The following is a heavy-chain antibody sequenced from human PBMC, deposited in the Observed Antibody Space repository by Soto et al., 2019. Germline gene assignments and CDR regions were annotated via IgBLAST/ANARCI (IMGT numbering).Heavy chain of an antibody. CDR3: ARDRGVTPNYYYYGMAV. J-gene: IGHJ6*02. CDR2: IYSGGSA. D-gene: IGHD2-21*02. Sequence: PGGSLRLSCAASGFTVSSNYMSWVRQAPGKGLEWVSVIYSGGSAYYADSVKGRFTISRDNSKNTLYLQMNSLRAEDAAVYYCARDRGVTPNYYYYGMAVWGQGTTVTVSS. V-gene: IGHV3-53*01. CDR1: GFTVSSNY.